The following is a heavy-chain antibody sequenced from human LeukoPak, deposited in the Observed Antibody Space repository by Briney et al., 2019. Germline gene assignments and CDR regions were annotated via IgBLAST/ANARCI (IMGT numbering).Heavy chain of an antibody. D-gene: IGHD6-13*01. J-gene: IGHJ4*02. V-gene: IGHV3-23*01. CDR2: ISGNGGST. CDR3: ARTDYSSSWHYFDY. Sequence: GGTLRLSCAASGFTFSSYGMSWVRQAPGKGLEWVSAISGNGGSTYYADSVKGRFTISRDNSKNTLYLQMNSLRPEDTAMYYCARTDYSSSWHYFDYWGQGTLVTVSS. CDR1: GFTFSSYG.